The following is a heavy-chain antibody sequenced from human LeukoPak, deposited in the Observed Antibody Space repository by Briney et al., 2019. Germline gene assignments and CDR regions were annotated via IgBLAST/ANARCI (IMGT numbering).Heavy chain of an antibody. V-gene: IGHV1-2*02. D-gene: IGHD3-9*01. J-gene: IGHJ3*02. CDR3: ARGGPLLRYFDWPTDEDAFDI. CDR1: GYTFTGYY. CDR2: INPNSGGT. Sequence: ASVKVSCKASGYTFTGYYMHWVRQAPGQGLEWMGWINPNSGGTNYVQKFQGRVTMTRDTSISTAYMELSRLRSDDTAVYYCARGGPLLRYFDWPTDEDAFDIWGQGTMVTVSS.